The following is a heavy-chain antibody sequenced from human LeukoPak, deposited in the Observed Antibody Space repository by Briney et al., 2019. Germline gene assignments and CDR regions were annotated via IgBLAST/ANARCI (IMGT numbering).Heavy chain of an antibody. D-gene: IGHD5-12*01. CDR2: INHSGST. Sequence: SETLSLTCAVYGGSFSGYYWSWIRQPPGKGLEWIGEINHSGSTNYNPSLKSRVTISVDTSKNQFSLKLSSVTAADTAVYYCARWGIVATIDRSYYYYYGMDVWGQGATVTVSS. J-gene: IGHJ6*02. CDR1: GGSFSGYY. V-gene: IGHV4-34*01. CDR3: ARWGIVATIDRSYYYYYGMDV.